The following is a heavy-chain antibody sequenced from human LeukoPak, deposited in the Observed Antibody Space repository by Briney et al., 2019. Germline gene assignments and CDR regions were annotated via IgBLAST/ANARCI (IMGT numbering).Heavy chain of an antibody. Sequence: GGSLRLSCAASGFTFSSYWMSWVRQAPGKGLEWAANIKQDGSEKYYVDSVKGRLTISRDNAKNSLYLQMNSLRAEDTAVYYCARDLSKRMVRGDWFDPWGQGTLVTVSS. CDR3: ARDLSKRMVRGDWFDP. V-gene: IGHV3-7*01. J-gene: IGHJ5*02. CDR1: GFTFSSYW. CDR2: IKQDGSEK. D-gene: IGHD3-10*01.